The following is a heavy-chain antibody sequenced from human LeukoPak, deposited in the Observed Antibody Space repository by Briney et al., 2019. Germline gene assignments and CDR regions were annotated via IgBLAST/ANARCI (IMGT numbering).Heavy chain of an antibody. D-gene: IGHD3-16*01. CDR3: ASNPLGSFDY. V-gene: IGHV1-69*06. CDR2: IIPIFGTA. CDR1: GGTFSSYA. Sequence: SVKVSCKASGGTFSSYAISWVRQAPGQGPEWMGGIIPIFGTANYAQKFQGRVTITADKSTSTAYMELSSLRSEDTVVYYCASNPLGSFDYWGQGTLVTVSS. J-gene: IGHJ4*02.